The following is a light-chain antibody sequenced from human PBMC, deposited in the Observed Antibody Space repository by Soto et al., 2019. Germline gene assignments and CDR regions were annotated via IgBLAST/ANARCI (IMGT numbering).Light chain of an antibody. CDR1: QSISSW. V-gene: IGKV1-5*01. CDR3: QQLFDSPIT. CDR2: AAS. Sequence: DIQMTQSPSSLYASVGDRVTITCRASQSISSWLAWYQQKPGKAPKLLIYAASTLESGVPSRFSATVSGTEFSLTITSLQPEDFATYYCQQLFDSPITFGQGTRLEIK. J-gene: IGKJ5*01.